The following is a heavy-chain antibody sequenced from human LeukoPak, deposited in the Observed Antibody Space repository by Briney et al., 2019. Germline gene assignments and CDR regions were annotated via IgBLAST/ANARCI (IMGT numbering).Heavy chain of an antibody. CDR3: AREGDAYCSGDCYIDP. D-gene: IGHD2-21*02. Sequence: ASVKVSCKAPGYTFTNYFVHWVRQAPGQGLERMGIINPSGGSTRYTQKFQGRVTITRETSTREVYMELSSLRSEDTAVYYCAREGDAYCSGDCYIDPWGQGTLVTVSS. V-gene: IGHV1-46*01. J-gene: IGHJ5*02. CDR2: INPSGGST. CDR1: GYTFTNYF.